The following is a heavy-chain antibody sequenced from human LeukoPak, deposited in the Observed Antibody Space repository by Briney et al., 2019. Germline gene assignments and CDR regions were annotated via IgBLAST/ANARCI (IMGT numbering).Heavy chain of an antibody. D-gene: IGHD2-8*01. Sequence: GASVKVSCKASGYTFSTYPMNWVRQAPGQGFQRMGWINTNTGNPTYGQGFTGRFVFSLDTSVSTAYLEISSLKAEDTAVYYCARHDNGVSLDCWGQGTLVTVSS. CDR1: GYTFSTYP. J-gene: IGHJ4*02. CDR3: ARHDNGVSLDC. CDR2: INTNTGNP. V-gene: IGHV7-4-1*02.